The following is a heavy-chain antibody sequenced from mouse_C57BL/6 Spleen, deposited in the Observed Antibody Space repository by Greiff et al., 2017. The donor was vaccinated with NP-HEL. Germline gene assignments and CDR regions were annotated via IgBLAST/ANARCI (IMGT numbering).Heavy chain of an antibody. J-gene: IGHJ2*01. CDR3: ARDAYYSNYFDY. Sequence: EVKLMESEGGLVQPGSSMKLSCTASGFTFSDYYMAWVRQVPEKGLEWVANINYDGSSTYYLDSLKSRFIISRDNAKNILYLQMSSLKSEDTATYYCARDAYYSNYFDYWGQGTTLTVSS. V-gene: IGHV5-16*01. CDR1: GFTFSDYY. D-gene: IGHD2-5*01. CDR2: INYDGSST.